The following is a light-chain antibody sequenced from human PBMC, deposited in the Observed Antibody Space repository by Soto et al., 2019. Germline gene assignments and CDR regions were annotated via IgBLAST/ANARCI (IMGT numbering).Light chain of an antibody. CDR2: AAS. CDR1: QGIGVY. Sequence: DIQMTQSRASLSASFGDRVTITCRASQGIGVYLAWFQQKPGNAPKLLIYAASTLQSGVPSRFSGSGSGTDFTLTISGLQPEDVATYYCQKYNSAALTFGGGTKVEIK. V-gene: IGKV1-27*01. CDR3: QKYNSAALT. J-gene: IGKJ4*01.